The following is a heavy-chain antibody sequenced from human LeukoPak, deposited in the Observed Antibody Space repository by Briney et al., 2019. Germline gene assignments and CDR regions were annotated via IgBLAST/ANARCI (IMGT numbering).Heavy chain of an antibody. D-gene: IGHD7-27*01. CDR1: AFTFRTSA. V-gene: IGHV3-30*04. J-gene: IGHJ3*02. CDR2: ISYDGSNK. Sequence: GGSLRLSCATSAFTFRTSAMHWVRQAPGKGLEWVAVISYDGSNKYYADSVKGRFTISRDNSKNTLYLQMNSLRAEDTAVYYCAKDHLGSDAFDIWGQGTMVTVSS. CDR3: AKDHLGSDAFDI.